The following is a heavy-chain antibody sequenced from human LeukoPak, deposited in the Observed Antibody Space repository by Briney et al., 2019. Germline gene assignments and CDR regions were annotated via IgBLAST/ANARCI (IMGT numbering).Heavy chain of an antibody. J-gene: IGHJ1*01. V-gene: IGHV3-23*01. CDR3: AKNSGWSGPSGYAEYFQH. D-gene: IGHD6-19*01. CDR2: ISGSGDKT. CDR1: GFTFSLYA. Sequence: GGSLRLSCAASGFTFSLYAVSWVRQAPGKGLGWVSVISGSGDKTYYADSVKGRFTISRDNSKNTLYLQMNSLRAEDTAVYYRAKNSGWSGPSGYAEYFQHWGQGSLLTVSS.